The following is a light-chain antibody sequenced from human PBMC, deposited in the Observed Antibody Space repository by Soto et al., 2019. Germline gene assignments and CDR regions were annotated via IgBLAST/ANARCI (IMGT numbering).Light chain of an antibody. V-gene: IGKV1-5*03. CDR3: XXXXXYPWT. CDR2: KAS. J-gene: IGKJ1*01. CDR1: QSISSW. Sequence: DIQMTQSPSTLSASVGDRVTITCRASQSISSWLAWYQQKPGKAPKLLIYKASSLESGVPLRFSGSGPGTEFTLTISSXQXDDXXTXXXXXXXXYPWTFGQGTKVEIK.